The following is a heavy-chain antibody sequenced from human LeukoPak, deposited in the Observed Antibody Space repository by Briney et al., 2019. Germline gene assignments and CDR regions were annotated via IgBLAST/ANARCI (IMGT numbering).Heavy chain of an antibody. D-gene: IGHD3-22*01. CDR2: IWDDGSNP. V-gene: IGHV3-33*01. Sequence: PGGSLRLSCAASGFTFSSYGMHWVRQAPGKGLDWVAVIWDDGSNPYCAASVKGRFTISRDNSKNTLDLQMTNLRAEDTGFYYCARDWGRGNSGYKDHWGQGTLVTVSS. J-gene: IGHJ4*02. CDR1: GFTFSSYG. CDR3: ARDWGRGNSGYKDH.